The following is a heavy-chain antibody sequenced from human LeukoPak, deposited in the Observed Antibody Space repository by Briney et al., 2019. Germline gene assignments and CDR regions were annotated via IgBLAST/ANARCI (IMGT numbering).Heavy chain of an antibody. Sequence: GGSLRLSCAASGFTFSSYGMHWVRQAPGKGLEWVAFIRYDGSNKYYADSVKGRFTISRDNSKNTLYLQMNSLRAEDTAVYYCAKGRPTRYSSGWQEYFQHWGQGTLVTVSS. J-gene: IGHJ1*01. CDR1: GFTFSSYG. D-gene: IGHD6-25*01. CDR3: AKGRPTRYSSGWQEYFQH. CDR2: IRYDGSNK. V-gene: IGHV3-30*02.